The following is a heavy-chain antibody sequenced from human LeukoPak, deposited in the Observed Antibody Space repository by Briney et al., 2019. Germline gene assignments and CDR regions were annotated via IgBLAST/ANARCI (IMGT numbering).Heavy chain of an antibody. CDR3: ARGRPHGNDY. J-gene: IGHJ4*02. CDR1: GFTFSSYW. V-gene: IGHV3-74*01. CDR2: IASDGSST. Sequence: GGSLRLSCAASGFTFSSYWMNRVRQAPGKGLVWVSRIASDGSSTTYADSVKGRFSISRDNAKNTLYLQMNSLRVEDTAVYYCARGRPHGNDYWGQGTLVTGSS. D-gene: IGHD4-23*01.